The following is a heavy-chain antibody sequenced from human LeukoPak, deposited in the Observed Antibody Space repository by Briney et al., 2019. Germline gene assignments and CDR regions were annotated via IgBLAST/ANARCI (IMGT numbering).Heavy chain of an antibody. CDR1: GGTFSSYA. Sequence: SVKVSCKASGGTFSSYAISWVRQAPGQGLEWMGRIIPILGVANYAQKFQGRVTITADKSTSTVYMELSSLRSEDTAVYYCARGGRATIRDPFDYWGQGTLVTVSS. V-gene: IGHV1-69*04. CDR3: ARGGRATIRDPFDY. D-gene: IGHD5-12*01. CDR2: IIPILGVA. J-gene: IGHJ4*02.